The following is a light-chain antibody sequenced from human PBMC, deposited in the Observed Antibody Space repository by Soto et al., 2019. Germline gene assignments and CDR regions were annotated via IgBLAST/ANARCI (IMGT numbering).Light chain of an antibody. J-gene: IGKJ4*01. CDR1: QSVSSN. CDR2: GAS. CDR3: QQYNNWPLT. Sequence: EIVMTQSPATLSVSPGERATLSCRASQSVSSNLAWYQQEPGQAPRLLIYGASTRATGIPARFSGSGSGTEFTLTISSLQSVDFAVYYCQQYNNWPLTFGGGTKVEIK. V-gene: IGKV3-15*01.